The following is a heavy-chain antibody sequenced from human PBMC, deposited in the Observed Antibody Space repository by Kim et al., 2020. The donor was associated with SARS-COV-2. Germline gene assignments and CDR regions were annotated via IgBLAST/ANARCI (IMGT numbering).Heavy chain of an antibody. CDR2: FDPEDGET. V-gene: IGHV1-24*01. J-gene: IGHJ6*02. D-gene: IGHD3-22*01. CDR3: ATATYYFESSGYRYGMDV. Sequence: ASVKVSCKVSGYTLTELSMHWVRQAPGKGLEWMGGFDPEDGETIYAQKFQGRVTMTEDTYTDTAYMELSSLRYEDTAVYYCATATYYFESSGYRYGMDVWGQGTTVTVSS. CDR1: GYTLTELS.